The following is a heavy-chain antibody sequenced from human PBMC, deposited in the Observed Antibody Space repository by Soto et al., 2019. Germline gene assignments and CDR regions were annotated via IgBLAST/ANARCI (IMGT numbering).Heavy chain of an antibody. CDR2: IYYSGST. CDR1: GGSISSYY. D-gene: IGHD5-18*01. Sequence: SETLSLTCTVSGGSISSYYWSWIRQPPGKGLEWIGYIYYSGSTNYNPSLKSRVTISVDTSKNQFSLKLSSVTAADTAVYYCARVEGTAMVRLSHYYMDVWGKGTTVTVSS. J-gene: IGHJ6*03. CDR3: ARVEGTAMVRLSHYYMDV. V-gene: IGHV4-59*01.